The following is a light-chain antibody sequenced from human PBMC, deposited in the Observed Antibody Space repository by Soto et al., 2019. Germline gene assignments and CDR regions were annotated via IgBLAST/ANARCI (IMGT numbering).Light chain of an antibody. CDR2: DVS. Sequence: QSVLTQPASVSGSPGQSITISCTGTSSDVGGYNYVPWYQQHPGKAPKLMIYDVSNRPSGVSNRFSGSKSGNTASLTISGLQDEDEDDYYCCSYWSSSTVVFGGGTKLTVL. J-gene: IGLJ2*01. CDR3: CSYWSSSTVV. V-gene: IGLV2-14*01. CDR1: SSDVGGYNY.